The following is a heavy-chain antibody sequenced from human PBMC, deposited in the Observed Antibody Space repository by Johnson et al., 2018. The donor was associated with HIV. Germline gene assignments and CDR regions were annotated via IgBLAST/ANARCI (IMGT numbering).Heavy chain of an antibody. Sequence: QVQLVESGGGVVQPGGSLRLSCAASGLTFSNYGFHWVRQAPGKGLDWVTFIRYDGSNKYYADSVKGRFTISRDNSKNTLYLQMNSLRAEDTAVYYCASLPIAARPPTDAFDIWGQGTMVTVSS. D-gene: IGHD6-6*01. CDR1: GLTFSNYG. CDR3: ASLPIAARPPTDAFDI. V-gene: IGHV3-30*02. J-gene: IGHJ3*02. CDR2: IRYDGSNK.